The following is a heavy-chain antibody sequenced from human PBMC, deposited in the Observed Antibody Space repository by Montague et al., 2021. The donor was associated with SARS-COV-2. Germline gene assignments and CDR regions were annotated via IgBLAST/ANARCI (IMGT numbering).Heavy chain of an antibody. D-gene: IGHD2-21*01. Sequence: TLSLTCAVYGGSFSGYYWSWIRQPPGKGLEWIGEINHSGSTNYNPSLKSRVTISVDTSKNQFSLKLSSVTAADTAVYYCARAFVVVIAIDAFDIWGQGTMVTVSS. CDR2: INHSGST. J-gene: IGHJ3*02. V-gene: IGHV4-34*09. CDR1: GGSFSGYY. CDR3: ARAFVVVIAIDAFDI.